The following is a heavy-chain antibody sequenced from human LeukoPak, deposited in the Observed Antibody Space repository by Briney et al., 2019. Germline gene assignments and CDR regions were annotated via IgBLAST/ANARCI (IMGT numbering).Heavy chain of an antibody. CDR2: IYYSGST. J-gene: IGHJ3*02. D-gene: IGHD6-13*01. CDR3: ARPGRSSSWYHVAFDI. Sequence: SETLSLTCTVSGGSISSYYWSWIRQPPGKGLEWIGYIYYSGSTNYNPSLKSRVTISVDTSKNQFSLKLSSVTAADTAVYYCARPGRSSSWYHVAFDIWGQGTMVTVSS. CDR1: GGSISSYY. V-gene: IGHV4-59*08.